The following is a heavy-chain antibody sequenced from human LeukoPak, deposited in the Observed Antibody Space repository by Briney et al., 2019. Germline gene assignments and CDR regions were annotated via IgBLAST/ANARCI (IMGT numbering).Heavy chain of an antibody. CDR2: ISWNSGSI. CDR3: AKGYSGSYFYGMDV. CDR1: GFTFDDYA. J-gene: IGHJ6*02. V-gene: IGHV3-9*01. Sequence: PGGSLRLSCAASGFTFDDYAMHWVRQAPGKGLEWVSGISWNSGSIGYADSVKGRFTISRDNAKNSLYLQMNSLRAEDTALYYCAKGYSGSYFYGMDVWGQGTTVTVSS. D-gene: IGHD1-26*01.